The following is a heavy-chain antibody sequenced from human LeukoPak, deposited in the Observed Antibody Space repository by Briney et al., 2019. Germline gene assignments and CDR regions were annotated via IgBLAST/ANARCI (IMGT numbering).Heavy chain of an antibody. CDR2: IDPNSGAT. CDR1: GYTFTDYY. Sequence: ASVKVSCKASGYTFTDYYIHWVRQAPGQGLEWMAWIDPNSGATNYAQKFQGRITMTRDTSITTAYMELSSLRSDDTAVYYCARDVGEYCSSTNCYASHYWGQGTLVTVSS. J-gene: IGHJ4*02. V-gene: IGHV1-2*02. D-gene: IGHD2-2*01. CDR3: ARDVGEYCSSTNCYASHY.